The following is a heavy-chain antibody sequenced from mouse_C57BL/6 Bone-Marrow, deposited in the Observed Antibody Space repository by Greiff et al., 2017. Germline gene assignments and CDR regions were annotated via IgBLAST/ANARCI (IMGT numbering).Heavy chain of an antibody. CDR3: TRDRRKGDFDY. CDR1: GFTFSSYA. Sequence: EVHLVESGEGLVKPGGSLKLSCAASGFTFSSYAMSWVRQTPEKRLEWVAYISSGGDYIYYADTVKGRFTISRDNARNTLYLQMSSLKSEDTAMYYCTRDRRKGDFDYWGQGTTLTVSS. CDR2: ISSGGDYI. V-gene: IGHV5-9-1*02. J-gene: IGHJ2*01.